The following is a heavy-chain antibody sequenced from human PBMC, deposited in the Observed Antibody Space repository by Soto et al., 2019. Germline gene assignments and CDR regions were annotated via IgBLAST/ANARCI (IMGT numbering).Heavy chain of an antibody. Sequence: QAQLVQSGAEVKKPGASVKVSCKASGYTFYSHSISWVRQAPGQGLEWMGRINVDYGNTQYALKFRGRVTMTTDTSTTTVYMELTNLRSDDTAVYYCARCIQGDYYYGMDVWGQGTTVTVSS. D-gene: IGHD5-18*01. V-gene: IGHV1-18*01. CDR2: INVDYGNT. J-gene: IGHJ6*02. CDR1: GYTFYSHS. CDR3: ARCIQGDYYYGMDV.